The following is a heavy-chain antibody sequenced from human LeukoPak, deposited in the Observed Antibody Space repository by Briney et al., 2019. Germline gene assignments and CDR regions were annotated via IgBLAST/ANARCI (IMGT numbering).Heavy chain of an antibody. Sequence: SETLSLACAVYGGSFSGYYWSWIRQPPGKGLEWIGEINHSGSINYNPSLKSRVTISVDTSKNQFSLKLSSVTAADTAVYYCARTPTNWGGYYYYGMDVWGQGTTVTVSS. V-gene: IGHV4-34*01. CDR3: ARTPTNWGGYYYYGMDV. D-gene: IGHD7-27*01. J-gene: IGHJ6*02. CDR1: GGSFSGYY. CDR2: INHSGSI.